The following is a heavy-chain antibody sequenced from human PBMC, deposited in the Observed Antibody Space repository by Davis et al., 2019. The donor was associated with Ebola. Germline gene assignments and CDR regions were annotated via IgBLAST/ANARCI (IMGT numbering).Heavy chain of an antibody. CDR1: GYTFTSYY. D-gene: IGHD3-10*01. Sequence: ASVKVSCKASGYTFTSYYMHWVRQAPGQGLEWMGMINPSSGSTSYAQNFQGRVTMTRDTSTTTVYMELSSLRSEDTAVYYCARGGSGPDYRLDYWGQGTLVTVSS. CDR2: INPSSGST. CDR3: ARGGSGPDYRLDY. J-gene: IGHJ4*02. V-gene: IGHV1-46*01.